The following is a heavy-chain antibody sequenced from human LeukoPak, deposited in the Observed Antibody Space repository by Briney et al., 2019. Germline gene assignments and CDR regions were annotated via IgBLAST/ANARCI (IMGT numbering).Heavy chain of an antibody. J-gene: IGHJ4*02. V-gene: IGHV4-61*08. Sequence: SETLSLTCAVSGGSISSGGYYWSWIRQPPGKGLEWIGYIYYSGSTNYNPSLKSRVTISVDTSKNQFSLKLSSVTAADTAVYYCARGNSYYYDSSGYFPSFDYWGQGTLVTVSS. CDR3: ARGNSYYYDSSGYFPSFDY. D-gene: IGHD3-22*01. CDR1: GGSISSGGYY. CDR2: IYYSGST.